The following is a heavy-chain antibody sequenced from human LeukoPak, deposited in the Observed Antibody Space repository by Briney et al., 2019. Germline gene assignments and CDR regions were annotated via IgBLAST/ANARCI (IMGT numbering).Heavy chain of an antibody. V-gene: IGHV5-51*01. CDR1: GYIFTSYW. CDR2: IYPGDSDT. D-gene: IGHD3-10*01. CDR3: ARGLTYGSGSNFDY. Sequence: GESLKTSRKASGYIFTSYWIGWVRQMPGKGLEWMGIIYPGDSDTRYSPSFQGQVTISVDKSISTAYLQWSSLKASDTAMYYCARGLTYGSGSNFDYWGQGSLVTVSS. J-gene: IGHJ4*02.